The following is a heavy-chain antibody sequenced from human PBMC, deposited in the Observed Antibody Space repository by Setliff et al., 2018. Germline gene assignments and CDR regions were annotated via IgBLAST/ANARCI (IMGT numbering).Heavy chain of an antibody. V-gene: IGHV3-21*01. CDR3: ARGGSPYYFDY. J-gene: IGHJ4*02. CDR2: ITSGSSNI. D-gene: IGHD3-16*01. Sequence: ETLRLSCAASGFTFSTYSMNWVRQAPGKGLEWVASITSGSSNIWYADSVKGRFTISRDNAKNSLYMQMNSLRAEDTAVYYCARGGSPYYFDYWGQGTLVTVSS. CDR1: GFTFSTYS.